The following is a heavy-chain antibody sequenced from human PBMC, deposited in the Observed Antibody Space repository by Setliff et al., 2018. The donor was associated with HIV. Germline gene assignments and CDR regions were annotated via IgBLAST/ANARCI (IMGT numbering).Heavy chain of an antibody. D-gene: IGHD6-13*01. J-gene: IGHJ6*03. Sequence: SETLSLTCAVFGGSFTDIGGSFTDYYWIWIRQPPGKGLEWIGEINHSGSTHYNPSLKSRFTISVDTSKNQFSLKVNSVTAADTAVYYCARGARRRAGYSDRWDYYYMAVWGKGTTVTVSS. CDR2: INHSGST. V-gene: IGHV4-34*01. CDR3: ARGARRRAGYSDRWDYYYMAV. CDR1: GGSFTDIGGSFTDYY.